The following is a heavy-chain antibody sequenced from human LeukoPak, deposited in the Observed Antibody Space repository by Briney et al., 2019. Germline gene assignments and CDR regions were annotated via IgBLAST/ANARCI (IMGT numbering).Heavy chain of an antibody. CDR3: AREWYSSSWYDY. J-gene: IGHJ4*02. V-gene: IGHV4-38-2*02. Sequence: SETLSLTCAVSGYSISSGYYWGWIRQPPGKGLEWIGCIYRSGSTYYNPSLKSRVTISVDTSKNQFSLKLSSVTAADTAVYYCAREWYSSSWYDYWGQGTLVTVSS. CDR1: GYSISSGYY. D-gene: IGHD6-13*01. CDR2: IYRSGST.